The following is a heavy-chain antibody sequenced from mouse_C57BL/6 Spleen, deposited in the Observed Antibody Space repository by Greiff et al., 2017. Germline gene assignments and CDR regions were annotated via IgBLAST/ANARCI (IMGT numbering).Heavy chain of an antibody. CDR3: ASGKGYYYDYGRFAY. CDR1: GYTFTGYW. J-gene: IGHJ3*01. D-gene: IGHD2-4*01. CDR2: ILPGSGST. V-gene: IGHV1-9*01. Sequence: QVQLQQSGAELMKPGASVKLSCKATGYTFTGYWIEWVKQRPGHGLEWIGEILPGSGSTNYNEKFKGKATFTADTSSNTAYMQLSSLTTEDSAIYYCASGKGYYYDYGRFAYWGQGTLVTVSA.